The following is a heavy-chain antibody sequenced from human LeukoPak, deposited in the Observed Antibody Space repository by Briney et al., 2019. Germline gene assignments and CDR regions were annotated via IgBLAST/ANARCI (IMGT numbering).Heavy chain of an antibody. CDR3: ATPDTDWGPDY. Sequence: PGGSLRLSCAASGFTFSAYIMTWVRQAPGMGPEWVSSISGTSTYISYADSVKGRFTISRDNSKNTLYLQMNSLRAEDTAVYYCATPDTDWGPDYWGQGTLVTVSS. CDR1: GFTFSAYI. CDR2: ISGTSTYI. V-gene: IGHV3-21*04. D-gene: IGHD5-18*01. J-gene: IGHJ4*02.